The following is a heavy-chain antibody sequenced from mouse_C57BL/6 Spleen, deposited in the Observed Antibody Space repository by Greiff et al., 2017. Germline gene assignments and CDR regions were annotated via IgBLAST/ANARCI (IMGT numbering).Heavy chain of an antibody. Sequence: VQLQQPGAELVKPGASVKLSCKASGYTFTRYWMHCVKQRPGRGLEWIGRIDPTRGGTKYNEKFKSKATLTVDKPSSTAYMQLSSLTSEDSAVYYCARECAYWGQGTLVTVSA. CDR3: ARECAY. V-gene: IGHV1-72*01. D-gene: IGHD6-1*01. CDR1: GYTFTRYW. J-gene: IGHJ3*01. CDR2: IDPTRGGT.